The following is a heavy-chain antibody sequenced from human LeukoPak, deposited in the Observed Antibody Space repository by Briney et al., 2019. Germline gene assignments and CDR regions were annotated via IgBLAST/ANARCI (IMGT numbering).Heavy chain of an antibody. D-gene: IGHD4-11*01. CDR2: IYYSGST. CDR1: GGSIRSGGYY. CDR3: ARGASNYGSFWFDP. V-gene: IGHV4-31*03. Sequence: PQTLSLTCTVSGGSIRSGGYYWSWIRQHPGKGLEWIGNIYYSGSTSYNPSLKSRVTISVDTSKNQFSLKLNSVTAADTAVYYCARGASNYGSFWFDPWGQGTLVTVSS. J-gene: IGHJ5*02.